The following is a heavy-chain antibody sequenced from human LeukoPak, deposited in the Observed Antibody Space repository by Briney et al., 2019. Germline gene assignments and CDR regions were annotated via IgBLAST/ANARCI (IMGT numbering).Heavy chain of an antibody. J-gene: IGHJ4*02. CDR2: IYYSGST. V-gene: IGHV4-59*01. CDR1: GGSISSYY. D-gene: IGHD2-2*02. Sequence: SETLSLTCTVSGGSISSYYWSWIRQPPGKGLEWIGYIYYSGSTNYNPSLKSRVTISVDTSKNQFSLKLSSVTAADTAVYYCARSLYRYSDYWGQGTLVTVSS. CDR3: ARSLYRYSDY.